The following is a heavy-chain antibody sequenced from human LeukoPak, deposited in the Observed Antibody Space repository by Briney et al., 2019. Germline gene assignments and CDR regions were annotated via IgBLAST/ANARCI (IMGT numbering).Heavy chain of an antibody. CDR1: GGTFSSYA. J-gene: IGHJ6*02. D-gene: IGHD3-22*01. CDR3: ARTNVAIVVVIPRGYYYYGMDV. CDR2: IIPIFGTA. Sequence: GASVKVSCKASGGTFSSYAISWVRQAPGQGLEWMGGIIPIFGTANYAQKFQGRVTITADESTSTAYMELSSPRSEDTAVYYCARTNVAIVVVIPRGYYYYGMDVWGQGTTVTVSS. V-gene: IGHV1-69*13.